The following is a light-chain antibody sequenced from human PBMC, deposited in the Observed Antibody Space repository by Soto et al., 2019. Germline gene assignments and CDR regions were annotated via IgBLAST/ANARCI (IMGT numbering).Light chain of an antibody. CDR1: QNIDTY. CDR3: QQSYSTPHT. Sequence: DIQMTQSPSSLSAFVGDRVTISCRASQNIDTYLHWYQQKPGKAPKVLIYVSSNLHSGVPSRFSGSGSVTDFTLTINSLQPEDFGTYYCQQSYSTPHTFGQGTKLQIK. J-gene: IGKJ2*01. V-gene: IGKV1-39*01. CDR2: VSS.